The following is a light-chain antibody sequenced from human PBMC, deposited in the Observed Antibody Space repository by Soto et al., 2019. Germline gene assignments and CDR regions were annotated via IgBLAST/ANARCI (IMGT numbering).Light chain of an antibody. Sequence: EIVLTQSACTLSLSPGERATLSCRASQSVSNNYLAWYQKKPGQAPRLLIYGASTRASDIPERFSGSGSGTDFTLNSSRLEPEDFAVYYCQQYGSSPPYTCGQGPKLQIK. V-gene: IGKV3-20*01. CDR2: GAS. J-gene: IGKJ2*01. CDR1: QSVSNNY. CDR3: QQYGSSPPYT.